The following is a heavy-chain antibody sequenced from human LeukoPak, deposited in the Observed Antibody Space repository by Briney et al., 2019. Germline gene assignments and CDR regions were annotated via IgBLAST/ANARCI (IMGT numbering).Heavy chain of an antibody. V-gene: IGHV4-59*01. CDR3: ARGRRSSSRHDAVDI. Sequence: PPETLSLTCTVSGGSIGTYYWTWMRQSPGKGLEWIGYIYYTGSTNYNPSLKSRVSISLEQPKSQFSLKLTSLTAADTAVYYSARGRRSSSRHDAVDIWGEGTMVSVSS. D-gene: IGHD6-13*01. CDR2: IYYTGST. J-gene: IGHJ3*02. CDR1: GGSIGTYY.